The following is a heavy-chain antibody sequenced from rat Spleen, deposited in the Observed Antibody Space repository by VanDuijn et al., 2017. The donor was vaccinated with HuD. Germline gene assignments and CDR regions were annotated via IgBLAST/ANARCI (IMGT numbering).Heavy chain of an antibody. D-gene: IGHD1-10*01. CDR1: DHSVTSSYR. Sequence: EVQLQESGPGLVKPSQSLSLTCSVTDHSVTSSYRWNWIRKFPGNKLEWMGFIDSPGSTTYNPSLKSRISITRDTAKNQFFLQVKSVTTEDTATYYCARDNNYKAYWGQGVMVTVSS. V-gene: IGHV3-3*01. J-gene: IGHJ2*01. CDR3: ARDNNYKAY. CDR2: IDSPGST.